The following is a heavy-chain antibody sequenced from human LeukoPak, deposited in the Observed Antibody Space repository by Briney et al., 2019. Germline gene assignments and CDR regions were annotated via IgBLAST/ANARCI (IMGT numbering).Heavy chain of an antibody. V-gene: IGHV3-30*04. D-gene: IGHD3-3*01. CDR1: GFTFSSYA. CDR2: ISYDGSNK. CDR3: ARGVAYYDFWSGYYLINWFDP. Sequence: GGSLRLSCAASGFTFSSYAMHWVRQAPGKGLEWVAVISYDGSNKYYADSVKGRFTISRDNSKNTLYLQMNSLRAEDTAVYYCARGVAYYDFWSGYYLINWFDPWGQGTPVTVSS. J-gene: IGHJ5*02.